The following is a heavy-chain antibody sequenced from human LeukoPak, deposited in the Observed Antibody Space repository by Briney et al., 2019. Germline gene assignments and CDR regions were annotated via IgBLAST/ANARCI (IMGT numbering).Heavy chain of an antibody. CDR1: GFTFSSYG. D-gene: IGHD3-22*01. J-gene: IGHJ4*02. V-gene: IGHV3-33*01. CDR2: IWYDGSNK. Sequence: GGSLRLSCAASGFTFSSYGMHWVRQAPGKGLEWVAVIWYDGSNKYYADSVKGRFTISRDNSKNTLYLQMNSLRAEDTAVYYCAREKYYYDSSGYHHGGSYFDYWGQGTLVTVSS. CDR3: AREKYYYDSSGYHHGGSYFDY.